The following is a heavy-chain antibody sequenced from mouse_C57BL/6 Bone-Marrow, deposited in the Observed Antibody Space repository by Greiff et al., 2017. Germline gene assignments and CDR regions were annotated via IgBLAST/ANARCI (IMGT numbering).Heavy chain of an antibody. J-gene: IGHJ1*03. CDR1: GYAFSSSW. CDR2: IYPGDGDT. V-gene: IGHV1-82*01. Sequence: VQLVESGPELVKPGASVKISCKASGYAFSSSWMNWVKQRPGKGLEWIGRIYPGDGDTNYNGKFKGKATLTADKSSSTAYMQLSSLTSEDSAVYFCARNDGYYYWYFDVWGTGTTVTVSS. D-gene: IGHD2-3*01. CDR3: ARNDGYYYWYFDV.